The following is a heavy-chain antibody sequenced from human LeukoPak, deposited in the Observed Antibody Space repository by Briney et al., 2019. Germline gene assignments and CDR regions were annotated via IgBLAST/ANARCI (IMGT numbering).Heavy chain of an antibody. J-gene: IGHJ6*02. CDR2: LNNDGSSA. CDR3: ARRGTGHGMDV. V-gene: IGHV3-74*01. Sequence: GGSLRLSCAASGFTFNNYWIHWVRQVPAKGLAWVSRLNNDGSSASYVDSAKGRFTIPRDNAKNTLFLQMNSLRAEDTAVYYCARRGTGHGMDVWGQGTTVIVSS. CDR1: GFTFNNYW. D-gene: IGHD1-1*01.